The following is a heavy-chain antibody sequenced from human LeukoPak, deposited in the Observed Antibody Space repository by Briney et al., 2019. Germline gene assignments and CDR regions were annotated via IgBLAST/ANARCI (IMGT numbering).Heavy chain of an antibody. Sequence: GGSLRLSCAASGFTFSRYAMNCVPQAPGEGLEWVSGIRVGGETHYADSVTGRFTISRDNSKNTLYLQMNSLRAEDTAVYYCAKAVFGLLWFGELSGSYYFDYWGQGTLVTVSS. J-gene: IGHJ4*02. D-gene: IGHD3-10*01. CDR2: IRVGGET. CDR3: AKAVFGLLWFGELSGSYYFDY. CDR1: GFTFSRYA. V-gene: IGHV3-23*01.